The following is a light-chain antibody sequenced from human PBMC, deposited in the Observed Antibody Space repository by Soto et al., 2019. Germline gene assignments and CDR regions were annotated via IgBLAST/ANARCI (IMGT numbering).Light chain of an antibody. J-gene: IGLJ2*01. CDR1: GGHSSYA. Sequence: QLVLTQSPSASASLGASVKLTCTLSGGHSSYAIAWHQQQPEKGPRYLMKVNSDGSHSKGDGIPDRFSGSSSGAERYLTISSLQSEDEADYYCQTWGTGTVIFGGGTKLTVL. CDR2: VNSDGSH. V-gene: IGLV4-69*01. CDR3: QTWGTGTVI.